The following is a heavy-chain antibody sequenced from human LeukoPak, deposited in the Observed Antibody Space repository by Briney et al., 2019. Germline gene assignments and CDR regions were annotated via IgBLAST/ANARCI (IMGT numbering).Heavy chain of an antibody. V-gene: IGHV4-59*01. CDR3: ARGSWYYYDSSVEFFDY. D-gene: IGHD3-22*01. J-gene: IGHJ4*02. CDR1: GGSISSYY. CDR2: IYYSGST. Sequence: PSETLSLTCTVSGGSISSYYWSWLRQPRGKGLEWLGYIYYSGSTNYNPSLKSRVTISVDTYKNQFSLKLSSVTAADTAVYYCARGSWYYYDSSVEFFDYWGQGTLVTVSS.